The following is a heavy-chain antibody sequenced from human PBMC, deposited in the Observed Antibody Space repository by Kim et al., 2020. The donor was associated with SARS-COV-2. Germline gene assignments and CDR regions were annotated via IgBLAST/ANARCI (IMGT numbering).Heavy chain of an antibody. J-gene: IGHJ3*02. D-gene: IGHD1-26*01. CDR1: GFTVSSNY. CDR2: IYSGGST. CDR3: ARGHRWAWDAFDI. Sequence: GGSLRLSCAASGFTVSSNYMSWVRQAPGKGLEWVSVIYSGGSTYYADSVKGRFTISRDNSKNTLYLQMNSLRAEDTAVYYCARGHRWAWDAFDIWGQGTMVTVSS. V-gene: IGHV3-53*01.